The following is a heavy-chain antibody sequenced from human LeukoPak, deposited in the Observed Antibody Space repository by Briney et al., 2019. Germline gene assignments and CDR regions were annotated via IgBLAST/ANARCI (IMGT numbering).Heavy chain of an antibody. CDR2: ISGSGGST. D-gene: IGHD3-3*01. CDR3: AKSTKTIFGVVTPAPNDY. CDR1: GFTFSSYA. V-gene: IGHV3-23*01. J-gene: IGHJ4*02. Sequence: PGGSLRLSCAASGFTFSSYAMSWVRQAPGKGLEWVSGISGSGGSTYYADSVKGRFTISRDNSKNTLYLQMNSLRAEDTAVYYCAKSTKTIFGVVTPAPNDYWGQGTLVTVSS.